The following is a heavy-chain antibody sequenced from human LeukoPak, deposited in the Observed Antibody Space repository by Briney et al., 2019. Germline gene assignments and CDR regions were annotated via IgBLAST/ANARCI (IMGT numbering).Heavy chain of an antibody. V-gene: IGHV1-69-2*01. CDR3: ATAPRIFDLDSDNRFGDY. CDR1: GYTFTAYY. D-gene: IGHD3/OR15-3a*01. CDR2: VDPEDGES. J-gene: IGHJ4*02. Sequence: GASMKLSCKASGYTFTAYYIHWVQQAPGKGLEWMGRVDPEDGESIYAGRFQGRVTMTADTSTNTAYMELSSLGSDDTAVYYCATAPRIFDLDSDNRFGDYWGQGTLVTVSS.